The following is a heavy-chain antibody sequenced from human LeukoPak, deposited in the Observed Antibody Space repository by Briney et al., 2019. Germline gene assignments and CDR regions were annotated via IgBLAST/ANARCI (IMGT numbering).Heavy chain of an antibody. D-gene: IGHD3-3*01. J-gene: IGHJ4*02. V-gene: IGHV1-69*02. CDR2: IIPILGIA. CDR1: GGTFSSYT. CDR3: ARAPYYDFWSGYYAVDY. Sequence: ASVKVSCKASGGTFSSYTISWVRQAPGQGLEWMGRIIPILGIANYAQKFQGRVTITADESTSTAYMELSSLRSEDTAVYYCARAPYYDFWSGYYAVDYWGQGTLVTVSS.